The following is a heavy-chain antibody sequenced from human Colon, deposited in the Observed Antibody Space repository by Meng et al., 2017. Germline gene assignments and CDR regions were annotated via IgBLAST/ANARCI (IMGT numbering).Heavy chain of an antibody. CDR3: ARVRYCSSTSCLYYFDY. Sequence: ETLSLTCTVSGGSLSSFYWTWIRQPPGQGLESLGYIYYTGGTYYSPSLKSRVTLSVDRSRNQFYLNLTSVTAADTAVYYCARVRYCSSTSCLYYFDYWGQGTLVTVS. J-gene: IGHJ4*02. V-gene: IGHV4-59*01. CDR1: GGSLSSFY. D-gene: IGHD2-2*01. CDR2: IYYTGGT.